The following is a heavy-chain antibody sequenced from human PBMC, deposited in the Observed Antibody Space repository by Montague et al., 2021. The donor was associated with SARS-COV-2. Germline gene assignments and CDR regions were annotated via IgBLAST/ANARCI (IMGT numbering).Heavy chain of an antibody. Sequence: SETLSLTCAVSGASITTYYWSWIRQPPGQGLEWIGHIYYNENTNYNPSLKSRVTISMDTPKNHFSLKVTSVTVADTALYFCAGGEQMNYVDFWGQATLVTVSS. CDR2: IYYNENT. CDR3: AGGEQMNYVDF. J-gene: IGHJ1*01. D-gene: IGHD1/OR15-1a*01. CDR1: GASITTYY. V-gene: IGHV4-59*13.